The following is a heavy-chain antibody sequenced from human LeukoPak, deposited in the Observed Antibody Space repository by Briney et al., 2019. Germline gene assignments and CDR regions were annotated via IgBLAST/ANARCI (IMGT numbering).Heavy chain of an antibody. Sequence: GGSLRLSCAASGFTFSDYYMSRIRQAPGKGLEWVSYISSSGSTIYYADSVKGRFTISRDNAKNSLYLQMNSLRAEDTAVYYCARAPPYCSGGSCYRIVDYWGQGTLVTVSS. D-gene: IGHD2-15*01. CDR1: GFTFSDYY. CDR2: ISSSGSTI. J-gene: IGHJ4*02. CDR3: ARAPPYCSGGSCYRIVDY. V-gene: IGHV3-11*01.